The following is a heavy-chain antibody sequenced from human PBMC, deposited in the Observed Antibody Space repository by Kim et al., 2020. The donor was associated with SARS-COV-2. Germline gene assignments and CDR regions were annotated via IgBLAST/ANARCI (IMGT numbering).Heavy chain of an antibody. CDR2: IDGSDGTT. V-gene: IGHV3-23*01. Sequence: GGSLRLPCTTSGFTFTGYAMSWVRQAPGKGLEWVSSIDGSDGTTYYVDSVKGRFTISRDNSKNTLYLQMNSLRADDTAVYYCMKGGWGWIWDHWGQGTRVTVSS. J-gene: IGHJ4*02. CDR3: MKGGWGWIWDH. CDR1: GFTFTGYA. D-gene: IGHD2-2*03.